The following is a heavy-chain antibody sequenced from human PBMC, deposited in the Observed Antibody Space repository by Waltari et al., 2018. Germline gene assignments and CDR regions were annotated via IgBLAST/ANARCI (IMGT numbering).Heavy chain of an antibody. CDR3: AGGAGSSGCPDY. Sequence: QVQLQQWGAGLLKPSETLSLTCAVYGGSFSGYYWSWIRQPPGKGLEWIGEINHSGGTNYNPSLKSRVTISVDTSKNQFSLKLSSVTAADTAVYYCAGGAGSSGCPDYWGQGTLVTVSS. CDR1: GGSFSGYY. V-gene: IGHV4-34*01. D-gene: IGHD3-22*01. J-gene: IGHJ4*02. CDR2: INHSGGT.